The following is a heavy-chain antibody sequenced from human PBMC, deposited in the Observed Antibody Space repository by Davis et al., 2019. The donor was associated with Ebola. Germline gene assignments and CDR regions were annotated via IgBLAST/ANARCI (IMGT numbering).Heavy chain of an antibody. J-gene: IGHJ3*02. Sequence: MPSETLSLTCTVSGGSVSSGSYYWSWIRQPPGKGREWIGYIYDTGSTNYNPSLKSRVTISVDTSKNQFSLKLGSVTAADTAVYYCASFRITIFGVVKVAFDIWGQVTMVTVSS. CDR2: IYDTGST. V-gene: IGHV4-61*01. CDR3: ASFRITIFGVVKVAFDI. D-gene: IGHD3-3*01. CDR1: GGSVSSGSYY.